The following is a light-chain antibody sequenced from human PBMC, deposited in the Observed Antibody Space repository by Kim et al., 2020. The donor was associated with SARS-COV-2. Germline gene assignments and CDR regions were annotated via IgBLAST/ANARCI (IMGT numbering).Light chain of an antibody. CDR2: DVS. Sequence: GHSITISCTETSSDVGGHNYVSWYQQHPGKAPKLMIYDVSNRPSGVSNRFSGSKSGNTASLTISGLQAEDEADYYCSSYTSSSTLVFGTGTKVTVL. J-gene: IGLJ1*01. V-gene: IGLV2-14*03. CDR1: SSDVGGHNY. CDR3: SSYTSSSTLV.